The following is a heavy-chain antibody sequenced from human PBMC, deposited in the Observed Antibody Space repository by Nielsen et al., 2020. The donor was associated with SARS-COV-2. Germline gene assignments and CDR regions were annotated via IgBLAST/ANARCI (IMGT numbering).Heavy chain of an antibody. J-gene: IGHJ4*02. D-gene: IGHD5-18*01. V-gene: IGHV3-30*03. CDR2: ISYDGSNK. CDR3: ARQLTAMVTWGCDY. CDR1: GFTFSSYG. Sequence: GGSLRLSCAASGFTFSSYGMHWVRQAPGKGLEWVAVISYDGSNKYYADSVKGRFTISRDNSKNTLYLQMNSLRAEDTAVYYCARQLTAMVTWGCDYWGQETLVTVSS.